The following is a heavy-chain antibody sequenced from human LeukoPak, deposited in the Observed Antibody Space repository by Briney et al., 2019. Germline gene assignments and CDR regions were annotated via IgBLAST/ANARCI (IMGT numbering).Heavy chain of an antibody. D-gene: IGHD3-16*02. Sequence: PGGSLRLSCAASGFTFSSYAMSWVRQAPGKGLEWVSAISGSGGSTYYADSVKGRFTISRDNSKNTLYLQMNSLRAEDTAVYYCARRYYDYVWGSYRNDLNWFDPWGQGTLVTVSS. CDR2: ISGSGGST. CDR1: GFTFSSYA. V-gene: IGHV3-23*01. J-gene: IGHJ5*02. CDR3: ARRYYDYVWGSYRNDLNWFDP.